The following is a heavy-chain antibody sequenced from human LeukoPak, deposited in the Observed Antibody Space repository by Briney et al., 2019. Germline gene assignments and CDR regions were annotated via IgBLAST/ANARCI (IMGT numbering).Heavy chain of an antibody. CDR3: ARFSTVTNAFEM. CDR2: ISYSGRS. J-gene: IGHJ3*02. D-gene: IGHD4-11*01. CDR1: SASISSSGYL. V-gene: IGHV4-39*01. Sequence: PSETLSLTCTLSSASISSSGYLWGWIRQPPGKGLEWIGSISYSGRSYNNPSLINRLIMYLDTSKNQFYQNLSSLTAAGMYLYDCARFSTVTNAFEMWGQGTQGTVSS.